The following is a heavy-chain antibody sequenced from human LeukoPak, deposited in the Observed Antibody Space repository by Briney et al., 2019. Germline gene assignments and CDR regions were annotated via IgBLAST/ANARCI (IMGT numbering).Heavy chain of an antibody. Sequence: SGGSLRLSCAASGFTFSSYWMSWVRQAPGKGLEWVANIKQDGSEKYYVDSVKGRFTISRDNTKNSLYLQMNSLRAEDTAVYYCARAGAAAGTGRGLRNDAFDIWGQGTMVTVSS. CDR3: ARAGAAAGTGRGLRNDAFDI. V-gene: IGHV3-7*01. D-gene: IGHD6-13*01. CDR1: GFTFSSYW. J-gene: IGHJ3*02. CDR2: IKQDGSEK.